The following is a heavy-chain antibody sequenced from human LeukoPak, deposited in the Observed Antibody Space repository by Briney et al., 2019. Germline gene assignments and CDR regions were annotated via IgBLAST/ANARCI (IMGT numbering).Heavy chain of an antibody. Sequence: PGGSLRLSCEASEFTFSNYWMTWVRQPPGKGLEWVANISPDGGVTKYADSVKGRFTVSRDNAKNSLFLQMNNLRAEDTAVYYCARDLGYCSGDVCYPAWFDPWGQGTLVTVSS. V-gene: IGHV3-7*01. CDR2: ISPDGGVT. CDR1: EFTFSNYW. D-gene: IGHD2-15*01. CDR3: ARDLGYCSGDVCYPAWFDP. J-gene: IGHJ5*02.